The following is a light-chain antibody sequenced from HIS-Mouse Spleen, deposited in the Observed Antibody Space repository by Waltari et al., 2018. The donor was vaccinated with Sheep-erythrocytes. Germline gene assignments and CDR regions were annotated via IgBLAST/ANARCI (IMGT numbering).Light chain of an antibody. V-gene: IGLV2-8*01. J-gene: IGLJ3*02. CDR3: SSYAGSNNWV. CDR2: EVS. Sequence: QSALTQPPSPSGSPGQSVPLSCTGTSSDVGGYNYVAWYQQHPGKAPKLLIYEVSKRPSGVPDRFSGSKSGNTASLTVSGLQAEDEADYYCSSYAGSNNWVFGGGTKLTVL. CDR1: SSDVGGYNY.